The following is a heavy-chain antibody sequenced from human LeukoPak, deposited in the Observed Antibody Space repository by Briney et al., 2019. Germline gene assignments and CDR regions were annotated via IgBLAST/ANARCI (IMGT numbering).Heavy chain of an antibody. J-gene: IGHJ5*02. CDR2: IYYSGNT. V-gene: IGHV4-39*01. CDR1: GGSISSSNYY. CDR3: ARSSRGSGSNRPNWFDP. D-gene: IGHD3-10*01. Sequence: PSETLSLTCTASGGSISSSNYYWGWIRQPPGKGLEWIGSIYYSGNTYYNPSLKSRVTISVDTSKNQFSLKLSSVTAADTAVYYCARSSRGSGSNRPNWFDPWGQGTLVTVSS.